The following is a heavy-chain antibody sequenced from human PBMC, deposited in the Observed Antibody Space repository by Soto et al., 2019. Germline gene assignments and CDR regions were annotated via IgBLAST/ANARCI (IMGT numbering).Heavy chain of an antibody. D-gene: IGHD3-22*01. J-gene: IGHJ3*02. CDR3: ARTYDDSGPNSGGYGFDI. CDR1: GASISSYY. CDR2: IYYSGST. V-gene: IGHV4-59*01. Sequence: SETLSLTCTVSGASISSYYWSWIRQPPGKGLEWIGYIYYSGSTNYNPSLKSRVTISVDTSKNQFSLKLSSVTAADTAVYYCARTYDDSGPNSGGYGFDIWGQGTMVTVSS.